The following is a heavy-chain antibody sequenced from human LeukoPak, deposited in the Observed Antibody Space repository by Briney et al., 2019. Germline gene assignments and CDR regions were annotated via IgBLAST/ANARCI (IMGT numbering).Heavy chain of an antibody. V-gene: IGHV1-3*01. D-gene: IGHD6-13*01. CDR3: ARGPRAAADDY. CDR2: INAYNGNT. J-gene: IGHJ4*02. Sequence: ASVKVSCKASGYTFINFAINWGRQAPGQRPEWMAWINAYNGNTKYSQKFQDRVTITRDTSASTAYMELTNLTSEDTAVYYCARGPRAAADDYWGQGSLVTVSS. CDR1: GYTFINFA.